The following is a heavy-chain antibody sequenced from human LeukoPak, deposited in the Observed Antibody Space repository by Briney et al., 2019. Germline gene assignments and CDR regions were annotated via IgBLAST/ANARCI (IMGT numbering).Heavy chain of an antibody. V-gene: IGHV1-18*01. D-gene: IGHD4-23*01. J-gene: IGHJ4*02. Sequence: ASVKVSCKASGYTFTTYGITWVRQAPGQGLEWMGWISAHNGNTNYAQKLQGRVTMTTDTSTSTAYMELRSLRSDDTAVYYCARDGTNYGGNLPFDYWGRGTLVTVSS. CDR1: GYTFTTYG. CDR2: ISAHNGNT. CDR3: ARDGTNYGGNLPFDY.